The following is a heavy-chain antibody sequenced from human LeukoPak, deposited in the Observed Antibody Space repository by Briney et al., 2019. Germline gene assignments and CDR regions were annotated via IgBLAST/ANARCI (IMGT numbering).Heavy chain of an antibody. CDR1: GGSISSYY. Sequence: SETLSLTCTVSGGSISSYYWSWIRQPPGKGLEWIGYIYYSGSTNYNPSLKSRVTISVDTSKHQFSLKLSSVTAADTAEYYCARSYGDYDAFDIWGQGTMVTVSS. CDR3: ARSYGDYDAFDI. CDR2: IYYSGST. V-gene: IGHV4-59*01. D-gene: IGHD4-17*01. J-gene: IGHJ3*02.